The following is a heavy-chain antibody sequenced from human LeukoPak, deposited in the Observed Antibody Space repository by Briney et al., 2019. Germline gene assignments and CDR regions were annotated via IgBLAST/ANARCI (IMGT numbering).Heavy chain of an antibody. V-gene: IGHV1-18*01. CDR1: GYTFTSYG. J-gene: IGHJ3*02. CDR2: ISACNGNT. D-gene: IGHD3-22*01. CDR3: ARVYYDSSGPGEDAFDI. Sequence: ASVKVSCKASGYTFTSYGISWVRQAPGQGLEWMGWISACNGNTNYAQKLQGRVTMTTDTSTSTAYMELRSLRSDDTAVYYCARVYYDSSGPGEDAFDIWGQGTMVTVSS.